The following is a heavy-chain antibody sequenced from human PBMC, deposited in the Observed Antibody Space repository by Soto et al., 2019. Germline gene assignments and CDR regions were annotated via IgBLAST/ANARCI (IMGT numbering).Heavy chain of an antibody. CDR3: AKDNRGSGSYGWFGP. Sequence: EVQLLASGGGLVQPGGSLRLSCAASGFTFSTYAMGWVRQAPGKGLQWVSAISKRGSSTYYADSVKGQFTISRDITTHTLFPEMNSVRAEDTAVYYCAKDNRGSGSYGWFGPWGQGTLVTVSS. J-gene: IGHJ5*02. CDR1: GFTFSTYA. V-gene: IGHV3-23*01. CDR2: ISKRGSST. D-gene: IGHD3-10*01.